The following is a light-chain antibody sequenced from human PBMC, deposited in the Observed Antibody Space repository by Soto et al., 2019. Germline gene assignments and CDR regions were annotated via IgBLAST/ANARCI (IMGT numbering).Light chain of an antibody. V-gene: IGKV3-15*01. CDR3: QQYNNWPPTWT. J-gene: IGKJ1*01. CDR2: DAS. Sequence: EIVMTQSPATLSVSPGERATLSCRASQTIGSNLAWYQQKPGQPPRLLIYDASTRATDLPARFTGSGSGTEFTLTISILQSEDFAVYYCQQYNNWPPTWTFGQGTKVDIK. CDR1: QTIGSN.